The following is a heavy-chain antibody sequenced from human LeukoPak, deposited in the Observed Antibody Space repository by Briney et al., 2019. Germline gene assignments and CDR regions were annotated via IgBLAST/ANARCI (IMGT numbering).Heavy chain of an antibody. CDR1: GGSISSYY. V-gene: IGHV4-59*01. Sequence: SETLSLTCTASGGSISSYYWSWIRQPPGKGLEWIGYIYYSGSTNYNPSLKSRVTISVDTSKNQFSLKLSSVTAADTAVYYCARYRSTRSFDYWGQGTLVTVSS. D-gene: IGHD5/OR15-5a*01. CDR3: ARYRSTRSFDY. J-gene: IGHJ4*02. CDR2: IYYSGST.